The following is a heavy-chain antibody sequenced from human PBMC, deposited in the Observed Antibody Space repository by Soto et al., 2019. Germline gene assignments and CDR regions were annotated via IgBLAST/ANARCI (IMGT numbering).Heavy chain of an antibody. Sequence: QSGGSLRLSCAASGFTFSSYGMHWVRQAPGKGLEWVAVISYDRSNKYYADSVKGRFTISRDNSKNTLYLQMNSLRAEDTAVYYCARPPSYGDYYYYGMDVWGQGTTVTVSS. CDR3: ARPPSYGDYYYYGMDV. CDR1: GFTFSSYG. V-gene: IGHV3-30*03. CDR2: ISYDRSNK. D-gene: IGHD4-17*01. J-gene: IGHJ6*02.